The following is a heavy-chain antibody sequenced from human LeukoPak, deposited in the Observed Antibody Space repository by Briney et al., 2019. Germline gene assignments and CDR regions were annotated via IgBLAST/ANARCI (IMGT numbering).Heavy chain of an antibody. CDR3: ARLGWELGNCDY. V-gene: IGHV3-33*01. Sequence: GGSLRLSCAASGFTFSSYGMHWVRQAPGKGLEWVAVIWYDGSNKYYADSVKGRFTISRDNSKNTLYLQMNSLRAEDTAVYYCARLGWELGNCDYWGQGTLVTVSS. D-gene: IGHD1-26*01. CDR2: IWYDGSNK. J-gene: IGHJ4*02. CDR1: GFTFSSYG.